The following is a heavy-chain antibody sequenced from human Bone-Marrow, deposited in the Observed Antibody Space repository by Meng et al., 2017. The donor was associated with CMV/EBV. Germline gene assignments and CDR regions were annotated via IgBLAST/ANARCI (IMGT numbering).Heavy chain of an antibody. D-gene: IGHD2-2*02. CDR3: ARPSIVVVPAAIPPHMSGYYYYGMDV. V-gene: IGHV1-69*05. CDR1: GGTFSSYA. Sequence: SVKVSCKASGGTFSSYAISWVRQAPGQGLEWMGGIIPIFGTANYAQKFQGRVTITTDESTSTAYMELSSLRSEDTAVYYCARPSIVVVPAAIPPHMSGYYYYGMDVWGQGTTVTFSS. CDR2: IIPIFGTA. J-gene: IGHJ6*02.